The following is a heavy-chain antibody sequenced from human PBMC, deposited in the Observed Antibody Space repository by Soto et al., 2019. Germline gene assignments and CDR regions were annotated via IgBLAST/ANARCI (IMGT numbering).Heavy chain of an antibody. J-gene: IGHJ4*02. D-gene: IGHD1-26*01. CDR1: GGTFSSYT. V-gene: IGHV1-69*02. CDR3: ARAGGRATLGY. Sequence: QVQLVQSGAEVKKPGSSVKVSCKASGGTFSSYTISWVRQAPGQGLEWMGRSIPILGIANYAQKFQGRVTITADKSTSTAYMELSSLRSEDTAVYYCARAGGRATLGYWGQGTLVTVSS. CDR2: SIPILGIA.